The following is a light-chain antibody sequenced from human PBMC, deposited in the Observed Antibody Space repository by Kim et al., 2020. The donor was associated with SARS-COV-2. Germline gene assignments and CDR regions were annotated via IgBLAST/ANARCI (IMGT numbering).Light chain of an antibody. J-gene: IGLJ3*02. Sequence: SYELTQPPSVSVSPGQTATITCSGDKLGNKYVCWYQQRPDQSPVLIIYQDNTRPSGIPGRFSGTNSGNTATLTISGTQAMDEADYYCQAWDSSTVVFGGGTQLTVL. CDR2: QDN. V-gene: IGLV3-1*01. CDR3: QAWDSSTVV. CDR1: KLGNKY.